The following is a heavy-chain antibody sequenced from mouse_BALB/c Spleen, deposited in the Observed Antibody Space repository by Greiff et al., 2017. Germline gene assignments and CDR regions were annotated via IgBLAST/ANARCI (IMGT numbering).Heavy chain of an antibody. J-gene: IGHJ3*01. CDR3: ARLRSGKDGCAY. V-gene: IGHV5-9-4*01. CDR1: GFTFSSYA. CDR2: ISSGGSYT. Sequence: EVKLVESGGGLVKPGGSLKLSCAASGFTFSSYAMSWVRQSPEKRLEWVAEISSGGSYTYYPDTVTGRFTISRDNAKNTLYLEMSSLRSEDTAMYYCARLRSGKDGCAYWGQGTLVTVSA. D-gene: IGHD1-1*01.